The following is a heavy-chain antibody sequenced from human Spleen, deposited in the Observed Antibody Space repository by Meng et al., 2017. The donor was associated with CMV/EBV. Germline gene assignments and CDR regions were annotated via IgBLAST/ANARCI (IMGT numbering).Heavy chain of an antibody. D-gene: IGHD5-24*01. CDR1: GFTVSSYA. Sequence: ADSGFTVSSYAMHWGRQAPGKGLEWVAVISHDGSDQYADSVKGRFNISRDNSKNTLYLQMSSVKSETTAIYYCARDASRDGYNKFDYWGQGTLVTVSS. J-gene: IGHJ4*02. CDR3: ARDASRDGYNKFDY. CDR2: ISHDGSDQ. V-gene: IGHV3-30*04.